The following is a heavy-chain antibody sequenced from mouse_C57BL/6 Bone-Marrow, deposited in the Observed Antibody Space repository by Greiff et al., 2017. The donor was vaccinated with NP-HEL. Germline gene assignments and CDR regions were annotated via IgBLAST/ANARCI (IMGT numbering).Heavy chain of an antibody. D-gene: IGHD1-1*01. V-gene: IGHV1-26*01. CDR2: INPNNGGT. Sequence: VQLQQSGPELVKPGASVKISCKASGYTFTDYYMNWVKQSHGKSLEWIGDINPNNGGTSYNQKFKGKATLTVDKSSSTAYMELRSLTSEDSAVYYCASSYPWYFDVWGTGTTVTVSS. CDR1: GYTFTDYY. J-gene: IGHJ1*03. CDR3: ASSYPWYFDV.